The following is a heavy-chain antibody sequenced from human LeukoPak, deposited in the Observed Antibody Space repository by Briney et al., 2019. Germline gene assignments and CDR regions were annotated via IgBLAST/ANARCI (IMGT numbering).Heavy chain of an antibody. CDR2: ISGSGGST. Sequence: GGSLRLSCAASGFTFRNYAMSWVRQAAGKGLEWVSAISGSGGSTYYADSVKGRFTISRDNFKNTLYLQMNSLRAEDTAVYYCAKERDTAMVTIDYWGQGTLVTVSS. D-gene: IGHD5-18*01. V-gene: IGHV3-23*01. CDR1: GFTFRNYA. CDR3: AKERDTAMVTIDY. J-gene: IGHJ4*02.